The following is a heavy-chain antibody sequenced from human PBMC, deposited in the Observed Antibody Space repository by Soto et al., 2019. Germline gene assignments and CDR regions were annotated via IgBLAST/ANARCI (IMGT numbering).Heavy chain of an antibody. D-gene: IGHD6-19*01. J-gene: IGHJ4*02. CDR1: GFSLSTSGVG. CDR2: IYWNDDK. Sequence: GPTLVNPTQTLTLTCTFSGFSLSTSGVGVGWIRQPPGKALEWLTLIYWNDDKRYSPSLKSRLTITKDTSKNQVVLTMTNMDPVDTATYFCAHRPSGWYLFDYWGQGTLVTVSS. CDR3: AHRPSGWYLFDY. V-gene: IGHV2-5*01.